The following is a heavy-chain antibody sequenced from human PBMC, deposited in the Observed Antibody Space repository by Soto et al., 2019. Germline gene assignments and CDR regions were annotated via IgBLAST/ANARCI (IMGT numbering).Heavy chain of an antibody. D-gene: IGHD5-12*01. CDR2: INPNNGDT. V-gene: IGHV1-2*02. J-gene: IGHJ4*02. CDR3: ARHSGYDYVFYY. Sequence: QVQLVQSGAEVKKPGASVKVSCKASGYTFTGYYIHWVRQAPGQGLEWMGWINPNNGDTNYAQKFQGRVSMTRDTSTSTAYMELSSLRFDDTAVYYCARHSGYDYVFYYWGQGTLVTVSS. CDR1: GYTFTGYY.